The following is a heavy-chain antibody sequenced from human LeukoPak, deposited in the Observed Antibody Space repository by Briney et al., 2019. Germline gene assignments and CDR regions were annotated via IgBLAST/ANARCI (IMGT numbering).Heavy chain of an antibody. V-gene: IGHV3-64D*06. Sequence: GGSLRLFCSASRFTFSNFGMHWLRQAPGKGLEYVSAISGNGGSTHYADSVKGRFTVSRDNSKNTLYLQMTSLKAEDTAVYYCVKEPCSSTSCFYFDYWGQGTLVTVSS. CDR3: VKEPCSSTSCFYFDY. J-gene: IGHJ4*02. CDR1: RFTFSNFG. CDR2: ISGNGGST. D-gene: IGHD2-2*01.